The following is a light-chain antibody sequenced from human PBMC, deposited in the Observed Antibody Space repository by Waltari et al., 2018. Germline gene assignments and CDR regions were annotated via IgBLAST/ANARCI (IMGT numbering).Light chain of an antibody. V-gene: IGKV1-39*01. CDR1: QSILTY. CDR3: QQPYDTPWV. J-gene: IGKJ1*01. CDR2: GAS. Sequence: DIQMTQSPSSLSASVGDTVTITCRASQSILTYLNWYQHKPGRAPKLLIYGASNLQGGVPSRFTGSGSGTDFTLTITSLHPEDFATYYCQQPYDTPWVFGPGTELQIK.